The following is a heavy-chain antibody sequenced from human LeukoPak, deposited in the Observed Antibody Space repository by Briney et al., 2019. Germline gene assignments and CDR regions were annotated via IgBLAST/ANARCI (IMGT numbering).Heavy chain of an antibody. D-gene: IGHD1-1*01. CDR1: GFRFSSYA. CDR3: AKKTLTTGTVGNYFEN. CDR2: ISGSGITT. J-gene: IGHJ4*02. Sequence: GGSLRLSCAASGFRFSSYAMNWVRQAPGKGLEWISTISGSGITTYYADSVEGRFTISRDNSKNTLYLQMNSLRAEDTALYYCAKKTLTTGTVGNYFENWGQGTLVTVSS. V-gene: IGHV3-23*01.